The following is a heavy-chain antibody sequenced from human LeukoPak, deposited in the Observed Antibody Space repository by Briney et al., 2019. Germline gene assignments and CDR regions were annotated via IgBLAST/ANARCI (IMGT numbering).Heavy chain of an antibody. Sequence: SETLSLTCAVYGGSFSGYYWSWIRQPPGKGLEWIGEINHSGSTNYNPSLKSRVTISVDTSKNQFSLKLSSVTAADTAVYYCARQPPYYDFWSGYYYFDYWGQGTLVTASS. CDR2: INHSGST. CDR1: GGSFSGYY. J-gene: IGHJ4*02. CDR3: ARQPPYYDFWSGYYYFDY. V-gene: IGHV4-34*01. D-gene: IGHD3-3*01.